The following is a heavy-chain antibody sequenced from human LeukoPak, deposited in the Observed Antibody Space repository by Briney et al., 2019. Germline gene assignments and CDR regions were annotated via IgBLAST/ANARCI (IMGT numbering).Heavy chain of an antibody. CDR1: GYIFTELS. CDR3: ATDGAGDYLNH. D-gene: IGHD4-17*01. V-gene: IGHV1-24*01. J-gene: IGHJ4*02. CDR2: FNPEDGET. Sequence: ASVKVSCKVSGYIFTELSMHWVRQAPGQGLEWMGGFNPEDGETFYAQKFQGRVNMTEDTSTDTAYMELSSLSYDDTAVYYCATDGAGDYLNHWGQGTVVTVSS.